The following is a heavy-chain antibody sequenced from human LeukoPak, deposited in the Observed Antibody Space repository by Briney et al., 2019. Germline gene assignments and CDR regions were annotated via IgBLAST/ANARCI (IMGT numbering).Heavy chain of an antibody. J-gene: IGHJ6*03. CDR1: GDSITSPEFY. D-gene: IGHD2/OR15-2a*01. CDR3: ARLPFRYYYYMDV. Sequence: PSETLSLTCIVSGDSITSPEFYCGWIRKSPEKGLEWIANVYYSGSTYYNPSLQSRVTISIDTPKSHFNLKLTSMTAADTAVYYCARLPFRYYYYMDVWGKGTAVTVSS. V-gene: IGHV4-39*02. CDR2: VYYSGST.